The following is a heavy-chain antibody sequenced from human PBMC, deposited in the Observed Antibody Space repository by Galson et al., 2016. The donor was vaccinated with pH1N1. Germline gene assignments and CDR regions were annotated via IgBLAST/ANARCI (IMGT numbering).Heavy chain of an antibody. V-gene: IGHV4-31*03. D-gene: IGHD1-26*01. J-gene: IGHJ3*02. Sequence: TLSLTCTVSGGSISSGSSYWSWIRQHPGKGLEWLGYVYYSGSTYYNPSLKSRLTISVDTSKNQFSLKLRSVTAADTAVYYCARDYRESLGDGFDIWGQGTTVTVSA. CDR1: GGSISSGSSY. CDR3: ARDYRESLGDGFDI. CDR2: VYYSGST.